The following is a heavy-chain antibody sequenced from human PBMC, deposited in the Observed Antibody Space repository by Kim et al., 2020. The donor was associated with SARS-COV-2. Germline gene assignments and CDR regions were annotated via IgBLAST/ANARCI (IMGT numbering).Heavy chain of an antibody. V-gene: IGHV3-21*01. CDR3: ARDSLVVPAAMDYGMDV. J-gene: IGHJ6*02. Sequence: GGSLRLSCAASGFTFSSYSMNWVRQAPGKGLEWVSSISSSYIYYADSVKGRFTISRDNAKNSLYLQMNSLRAEDTAVYYCARDSLVVPAAMDYGMDVWG. CDR1: GFTFSSYS. D-gene: IGHD2-2*01. CDR2: ISSSYI.